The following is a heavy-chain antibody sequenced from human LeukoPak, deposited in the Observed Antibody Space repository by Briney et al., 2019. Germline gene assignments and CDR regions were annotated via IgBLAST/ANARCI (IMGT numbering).Heavy chain of an antibody. CDR3: ARLTRLGRYSGSPDTRGPKSDVFDI. J-gene: IGHJ3*02. CDR2: ISGSGGST. D-gene: IGHD1-26*01. Sequence: PGGSLRLSCAASGFTFSSYAMSWVRQAPGKGLEWVSAISGSGGSTYYADSVRGRFTISRDNSKNTLYLQMNSLRAEDTAVYYCARLTRLGRYSGSPDTRGPKSDVFDIWGQGTMVTVSS. V-gene: IGHV3-23*01. CDR1: GFTFSSYA.